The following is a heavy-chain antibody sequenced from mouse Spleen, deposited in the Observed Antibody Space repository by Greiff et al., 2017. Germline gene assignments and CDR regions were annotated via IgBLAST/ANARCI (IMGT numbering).Heavy chain of an antibody. D-gene: IGHD2-1*01. V-gene: IGHV1-64*01. CDR1: GYTFTSYW. J-gene: IGHJ3*01. Sequence: QVHVKQPGAELVKPGASVKLSCKASGYTFTSYWMHWVKQRPGQGLEWIGMIHPNSGSTNYNEKFKSKATLTVDKSSSTAYMQLSSLTSEDSAVYYCARAADYGNYALAYWGQGTLVTVSA. CDR3: ARAADYGNYALAY. CDR2: IHPNSGST.